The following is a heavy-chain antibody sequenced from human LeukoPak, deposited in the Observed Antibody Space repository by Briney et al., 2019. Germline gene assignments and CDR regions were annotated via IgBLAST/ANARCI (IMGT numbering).Heavy chain of an antibody. Sequence: ASVKVSCKVSGYTLTELSMHWVRQAPGKGLEWMGGFDPEDGGTIYAQKFQGRVTMTEDTSTDTAYMELSSLRSEDTAVYYCATDLWEWATVTTCWGQGTLVTVSS. V-gene: IGHV1-24*01. J-gene: IGHJ4*02. CDR2: FDPEDGGT. CDR1: GYTLTELS. D-gene: IGHD4-17*01. CDR3: ATDLWEWATVTTC.